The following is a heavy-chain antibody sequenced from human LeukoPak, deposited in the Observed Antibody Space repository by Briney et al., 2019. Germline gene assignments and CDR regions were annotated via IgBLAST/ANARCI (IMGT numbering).Heavy chain of an antibody. Sequence: GGSLRLSCAASGFTFSNAWMNWVRQAPGKGLEWVGRIKSTTDGGTTDYAAPVKGRFTISRDDSRNTLYLQMNSLKTEDTAVYYCTRIIKSGSFDYWGQGTLVTVSS. CDR1: GFTFSNAW. D-gene: IGHD1-26*01. J-gene: IGHJ4*02. CDR2: IKSTTDGGTT. CDR3: TRIIKSGSFDY. V-gene: IGHV3-15*01.